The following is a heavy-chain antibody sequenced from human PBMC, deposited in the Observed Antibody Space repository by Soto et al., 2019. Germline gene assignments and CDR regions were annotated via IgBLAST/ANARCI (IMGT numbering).Heavy chain of an antibody. D-gene: IGHD4-17*01. V-gene: IGHV4-30-2*01. CDR1: GGSISSGGYS. Sequence: SETLSLTCAVSGGSISSGGYSWSWIRQPPGKGLEWIGYIYHSGSTYYNPPLKSRVTISVDRSKNQFSLKLSSVTAADTAVYYCARAATVTTGYWYFDLWGRGTLVTVSS. CDR3: ARAATVTTGYWYFDL. J-gene: IGHJ2*01. CDR2: IYHSGST.